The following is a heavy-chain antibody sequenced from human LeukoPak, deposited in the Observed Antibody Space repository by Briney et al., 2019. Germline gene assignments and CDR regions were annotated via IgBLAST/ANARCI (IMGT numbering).Heavy chain of an antibody. V-gene: IGHV3-7*04. D-gene: IGHD6-13*01. J-gene: IGHJ4*02. CDR1: GFIFSGYW. Sequence: GGSLRLSCAASGFIFSGYWMSWVRQAPGKGLEWVANIKQDGSEKYYVDSVKGRFTISRDSAKNSLYLQMNSLRAEDTAVYYCARVRYTSIWYYFDSWGQGTLVTVSS. CDR3: ARVRYTSIWYYFDS. CDR2: IKQDGSEK.